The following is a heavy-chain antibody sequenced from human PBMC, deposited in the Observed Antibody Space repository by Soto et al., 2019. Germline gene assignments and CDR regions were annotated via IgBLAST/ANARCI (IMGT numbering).Heavy chain of an antibody. J-gene: IGHJ4*02. CDR3: AKESTPWISSGSPFDY. V-gene: IGHV3-30*18. CDR1: GFTFSSYA. D-gene: IGHD3-22*01. Sequence: GGSLRLSCAASGFTFSSYAMHWVRQAPGKGLEWVALISYDGSNKYYADSVKGRFTISRDNSKNTLYLQMNSLRTEDTAVYYCAKESTPWISSGSPFDYWGQGTLVTVSS. CDR2: ISYDGSNK.